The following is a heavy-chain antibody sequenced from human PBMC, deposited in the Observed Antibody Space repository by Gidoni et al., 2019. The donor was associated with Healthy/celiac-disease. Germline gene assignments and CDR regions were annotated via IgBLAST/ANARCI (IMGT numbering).Heavy chain of an antibody. CDR2: IWYDGSNK. CDR1: GFTFSRYG. CDR3: ARGVYYYGSGSLN. Sequence: QVQLVESGGGVVQPGRSLSLSCAASGFTFSRYGMHWVRQAPGKGLEWVAVIWYDGSNKYYADSVKGRFTISRDNSKNTLYLQMNSLRAEDTAVYYCARGVYYYGSGSLNWGQGTLVTVSS. V-gene: IGHV3-33*01. J-gene: IGHJ4*02. D-gene: IGHD3-10*01.